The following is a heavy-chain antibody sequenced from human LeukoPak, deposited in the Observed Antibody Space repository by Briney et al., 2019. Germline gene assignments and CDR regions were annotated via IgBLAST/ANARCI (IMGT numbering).Heavy chain of an antibody. Sequence: SETLSLTCTVSGGSMGHHWSWIRQSPGKGLEWIGYISHTASTNYNPSLKSRVTLSIDTSKSQLSFQLTSVTAADTAVYYCAREKSPERKTWLQLGAFDVWGQGTVVTVSS. CDR1: GGSMGHH. J-gene: IGHJ3*01. CDR3: AREKSPERKTWLQLGAFDV. V-gene: IGHV4-59*11. CDR2: ISHTAST. D-gene: IGHD5-24*01.